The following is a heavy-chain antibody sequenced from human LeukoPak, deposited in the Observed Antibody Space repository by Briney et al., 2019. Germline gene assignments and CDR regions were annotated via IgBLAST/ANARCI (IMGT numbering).Heavy chain of an antibody. V-gene: IGHV5-51*01. CDR3: ARHRSGRRYDAFDI. Sequence: GESLKISCKGSGYSFTTYWIDWVRHMPGKGLKWMGIIYPGDSETTYSPSFQGQVTISADKSISTAYLQWSSLKASDTAIYYCARHRSGRRYDAFDIWGQGTMVTVSS. CDR1: GYSFTTYW. D-gene: IGHD3-3*01. J-gene: IGHJ3*02. CDR2: IYPGDSET.